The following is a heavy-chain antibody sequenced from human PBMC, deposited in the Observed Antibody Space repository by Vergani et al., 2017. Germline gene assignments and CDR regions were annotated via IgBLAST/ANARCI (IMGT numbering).Heavy chain of an antibody. CDR1: GFTFSSYS. Sequence: EVQLVESGGGLVQPGGSLRLSCAASGFTFSSYSMNWVRQAPGKGLEWVSYISSSSSTIYYADSVKGRFTISRDNAKNSLYLQMNSLRAEDTAVYYCARDHGLLWFGELLSDNWFDPWGQGTLVTVSS. D-gene: IGHD3-10*01. CDR3: ARDHGLLWFGELLSDNWFDP. V-gene: IGHV3-48*04. CDR2: ISSSSSTI. J-gene: IGHJ5*02.